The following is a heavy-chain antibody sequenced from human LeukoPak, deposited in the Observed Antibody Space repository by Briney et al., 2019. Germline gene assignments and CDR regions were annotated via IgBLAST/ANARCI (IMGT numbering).Heavy chain of an antibody. CDR2: INHSGST. Sequence: PSETLSLTCAVYGGSFSGYYWSWIRQPPGKGLEWIGEINHSGSTNYNPSLKSRATISVDTSKNQFSLKLSSVTAADTAVYYCARRGRITIFGVARHNWFDPWGQGTLVTVSS. D-gene: IGHD3-3*01. V-gene: IGHV4-34*01. J-gene: IGHJ5*02. CDR3: ARRGRITIFGVARHNWFDP. CDR1: GGSFSGYY.